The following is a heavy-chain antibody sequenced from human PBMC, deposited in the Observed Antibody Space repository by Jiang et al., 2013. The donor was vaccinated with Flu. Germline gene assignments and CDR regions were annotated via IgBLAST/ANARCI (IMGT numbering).Heavy chain of an antibody. CDR2: IYYSGSA. D-gene: IGHD6-19*01. CDR1: GGSINNSPYY. V-gene: IGHV4-39*01. Sequence: LLKPSETLSLTCTVSGGSINNSPYYWGWIRQPPGKGLDWIGSIYYSGSAYYNPSLKSRVTISVDTSKNHFSLRLTSVTAADTAVYYCARHMTPPGSAWPYTWFDPWGPGNPGLRLL. J-gene: IGHJ5*02. CDR3: ARHMTPPGSAWPYTWFDP.